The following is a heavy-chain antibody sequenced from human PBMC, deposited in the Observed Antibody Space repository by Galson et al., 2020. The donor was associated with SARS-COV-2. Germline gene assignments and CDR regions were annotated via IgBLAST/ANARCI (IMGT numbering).Heavy chain of an antibody. CDR1: GGSISSGGYY. CDR2: IYYSGST. Sequence: SETLPLTCTVSGGSISSGGYYWSWIRQHPGKGLEWIGYIYYSGSTYYNPSLKSRVTISVDTSKNQFSLKLSSVTAADTAVYYCARAFEAYGMDVWGQGTTVTVSS. V-gene: IGHV4-31*03. J-gene: IGHJ6*02. CDR3: ARAFEAYGMDV.